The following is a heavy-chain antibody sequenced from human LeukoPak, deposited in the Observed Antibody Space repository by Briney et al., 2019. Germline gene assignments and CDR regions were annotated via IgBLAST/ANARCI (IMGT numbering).Heavy chain of an antibody. Sequence: ASVKVSCKASGYTFTGYYMHWVRQAPGQGREGMGWINPNSGGTNYAQKFQGRVTMTRDTSISTAYMGVSRLRSGDTAVYYCARPSGGSADRFDPWGQGTLVTVSS. CDR3: ARPSGGSADRFDP. V-gene: IGHV1-2*02. J-gene: IGHJ5*02. D-gene: IGHD2-15*01. CDR1: GYTFTGYY. CDR2: INPNSGGT.